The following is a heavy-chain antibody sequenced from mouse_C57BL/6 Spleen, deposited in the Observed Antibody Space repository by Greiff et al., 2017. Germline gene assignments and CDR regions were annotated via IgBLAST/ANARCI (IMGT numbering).Heavy chain of an antibody. Sequence: VQLQQSGAELMKPGASVKLSCKATGYTFTGYWIEWVKQRPGHGLEWIGEILPGSGSTNYNAKFKGKATFTADTSSNTAYMQLSSLTTEDSAIYYCARNYLWDGGLAYWGQGTLVTVSA. CDR1: GYTFTGYW. V-gene: IGHV1-9*01. CDR2: ILPGSGST. CDR3: ARNYLWDGGLAY. D-gene: IGHD4-1*01. J-gene: IGHJ3*01.